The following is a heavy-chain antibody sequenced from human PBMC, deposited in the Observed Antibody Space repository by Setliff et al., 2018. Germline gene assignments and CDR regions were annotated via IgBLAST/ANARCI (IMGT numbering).Heavy chain of an antibody. J-gene: IGHJ4*02. CDR1: GYSFSDFY. CDR3: ARGFCSGGSCQDY. D-gene: IGHD2-15*01. V-gene: IGHV1-8*02. Sequence: GASVKVSCKASGYSFSDFYMHWVRQATGQGLEWMGWMNPNSGNTGYAQKFQGRVTMTRNTSISTAYMELSSLRSEDTAVYYCARGFCSGGSCQDYWGQGTLVPSPQ. CDR2: MNPNSGNT.